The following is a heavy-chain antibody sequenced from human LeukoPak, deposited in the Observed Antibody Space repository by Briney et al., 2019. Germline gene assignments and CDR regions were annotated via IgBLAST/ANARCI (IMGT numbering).Heavy chain of an antibody. D-gene: IGHD7-27*01. J-gene: IGHJ6*02. CDR2: ISSSSSYI. CDR3: AREMPTGGRYPFGMDV. CDR1: GFTFSSYS. Sequence: GGSLRLSCAASGFTFSSYSMNWVRQAPGKGLEWVSSISSSSSYIYYADSVKGRFTISRDNAENSLYLQMNSLRAEDTAVYYCAREMPTGGRYPFGMDVWGQGTTVTVSS. V-gene: IGHV3-21*01.